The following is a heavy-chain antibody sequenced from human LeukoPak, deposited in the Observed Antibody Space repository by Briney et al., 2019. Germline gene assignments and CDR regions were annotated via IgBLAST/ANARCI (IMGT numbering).Heavy chain of an antibody. J-gene: IGHJ4*02. CDR1: GFTFDTFA. V-gene: IGHV3-23*01. D-gene: IGHD7-27*01. Sequence: GGSLRLSCVAPGFTFDTFAMSWVRQAPGKGLEWVSGIGNTETYYSDSVKGRFTISRDNSKSTIYLHMSNLRAEDTALYYCARDGQAFNSNWDYFEYWGQGTPVTVSS. CDR3: ARDGQAFNSNWDYFEY. CDR2: IGNTET.